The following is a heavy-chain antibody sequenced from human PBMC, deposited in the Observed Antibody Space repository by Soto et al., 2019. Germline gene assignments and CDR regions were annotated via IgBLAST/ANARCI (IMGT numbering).Heavy chain of an antibody. D-gene: IGHD2-2*01. CDR1: GGTFSSYA. CDR2: IIPIFGTA. J-gene: IGHJ5*02. CDR3: ARYPDIVVVPAAMAQGWFDP. V-gene: IGHV1-69*06. Sequence: SVNVSCKASGGTFSSYAISWVRQAPGQGLEWMGGIIPIFGTANYAQKFQGRVTITADKSTSTAYMELSSLRSEDTAVYYCARYPDIVVVPAAMAQGWFDPWGQGTLVTVSS.